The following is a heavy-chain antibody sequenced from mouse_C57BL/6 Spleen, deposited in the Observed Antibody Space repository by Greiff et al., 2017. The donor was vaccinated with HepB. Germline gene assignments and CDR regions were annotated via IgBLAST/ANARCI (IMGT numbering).Heavy chain of an antibody. Sequence: VKLMESGAELVKPGASVKISCKASGYAFSSYWMNWVKQRPGKGLEWIGQIYPGDGDTNYNGKFKGKATLTADKSSSTAYMQLSSLTSEDSAVYFCAREGIYYYGSSPYYAMDYWGQGTSVTVSS. V-gene: IGHV1-80*01. CDR3: AREGIYYYGSSPYYAMDY. CDR1: GYAFSSYW. CDR2: IYPGDGDT. J-gene: IGHJ4*01. D-gene: IGHD1-1*01.